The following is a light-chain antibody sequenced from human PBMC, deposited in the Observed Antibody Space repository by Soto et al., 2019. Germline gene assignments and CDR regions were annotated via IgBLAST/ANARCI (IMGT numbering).Light chain of an antibody. CDR1: QSVRSY. J-gene: IGKJ1*01. Sequence: EIVLTQSPGTLSLSPGERATLSCMASQSVRSYLAWYQQKPGQAPRLLIYDASNRATGIPARFSGSGSGTDFTLAISSLQPEDSATYYCLQDINYPWTFGQGTKVDIK. CDR2: DAS. V-gene: IGKV3-11*01. CDR3: LQDINYPWT.